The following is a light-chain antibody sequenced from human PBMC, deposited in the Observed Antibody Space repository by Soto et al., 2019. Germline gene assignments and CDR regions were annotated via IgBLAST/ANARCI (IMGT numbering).Light chain of an antibody. J-gene: IGLJ3*02. CDR2: DVS. CDR3: SSYATSSTLEWV. CDR1: SSDVGDYNY. Sequence: QSVLTQPASVSGSPGQSITISCTGASSDVGDYNYVSWYQHHPGKAPKLMIYDVSSRPSGVSGRFSGSKSGNTASLTISGLQAEDEADYYCSSYATSSTLEWVFGGGTKLTVL. V-gene: IGLV2-14*03.